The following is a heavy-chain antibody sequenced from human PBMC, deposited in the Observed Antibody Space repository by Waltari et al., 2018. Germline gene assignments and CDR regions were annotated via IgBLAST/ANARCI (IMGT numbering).Heavy chain of an antibody. CDR2: IYYSGGT. CDR1: GGSISSGDYF. V-gene: IGHV4-30-4*01. CDR3: ARAQYYDSGSYIAY. Sequence: QVQLQESGPGLVKPSQTLSLTCTVSGGSISSGDYFWSWIRQPPGKGLEWIGYIYYSGGTYYNPSLRSRVTMSVDTSKNQFSLKLSSVAAADTAVYYCARAQYYDSGSYIAYWGQGTLVAVSS. J-gene: IGHJ4*02. D-gene: IGHD3-10*01.